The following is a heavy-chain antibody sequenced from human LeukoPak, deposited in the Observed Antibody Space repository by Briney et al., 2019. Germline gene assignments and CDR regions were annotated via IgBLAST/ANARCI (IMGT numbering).Heavy chain of an antibody. CDR3: AKDHSSSWYYFDY. V-gene: IGHV3-23*01. D-gene: IGHD6-13*01. CDR2: ISGSGGST. Sequence: GGSLRLSCAASGFTFSSYAMSWVRQAPGKGLEWVSAISGSGGSTYYAESVKGRFTISRDNSKNTLYLQMNSLRAEDTAVYYCAKDHSSSWYYFDYWGQGTLVTVSS. J-gene: IGHJ4*02. CDR1: GFTFSSYA.